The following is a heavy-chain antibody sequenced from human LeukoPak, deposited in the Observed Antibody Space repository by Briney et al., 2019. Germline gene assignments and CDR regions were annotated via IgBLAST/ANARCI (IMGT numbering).Heavy chain of an antibody. CDR3: AKARAGDITAAFNY. D-gene: IGHD6-13*01. V-gene: IGHV3-53*01. Sequence: PGGSLRLSCVVSGFSVSSNYMSWVRQAPGKGLEWVSSFFTNGNTYYADSVKGRFTISRDNSENTLNLQMNSLRAEDTAVYYCAKARAGDITAAFNYWGQGTLVTVSS. J-gene: IGHJ4*02. CDR1: GFSVSSNY. CDR2: FFTNGNT.